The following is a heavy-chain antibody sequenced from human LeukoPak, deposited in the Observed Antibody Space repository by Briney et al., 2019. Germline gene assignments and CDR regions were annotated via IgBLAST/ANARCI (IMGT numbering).Heavy chain of an antibody. V-gene: IGHV3-23*01. D-gene: IGHD1-26*01. J-gene: IGHJ6*02. CDR1: GFAFSSYA. Sequence: GGSLRLSCAASGFAFSSYAMSWVRQAPGKGLEWVSAISGSGGSTYYADSVKGRFTISRDNSKNTLYLQMNSLRAEDTAVYYCAKEHTGGYYYYYGMDVWGQGTTVTVSS. CDR3: AKEHTGGYYYYYGMDV. CDR2: ISGSGGST.